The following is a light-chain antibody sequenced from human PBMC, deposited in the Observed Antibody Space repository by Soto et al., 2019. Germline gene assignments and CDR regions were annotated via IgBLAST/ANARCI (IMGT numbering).Light chain of an antibody. CDR2: QVS. Sequence: QSALTQPASVSGSPGQSITISCTGTSSDAGGYSYVSWYQHHPGKAPKLMIYQVSNRPSGVSNRFSGSKSGNTASLTISGLQAEDEADYYCCSYTSSSPYVFGTGTKLTVL. CDR3: CSYTSSSPYV. CDR1: SSDAGGYSY. J-gene: IGLJ1*01. V-gene: IGLV2-14*01.